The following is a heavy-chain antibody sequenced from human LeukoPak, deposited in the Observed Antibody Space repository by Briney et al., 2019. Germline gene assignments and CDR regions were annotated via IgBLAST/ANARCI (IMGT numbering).Heavy chain of an antibody. CDR3: AKDNRRHYTSGPNPDSLH. D-gene: IGHD6-19*01. J-gene: IGHJ4*02. V-gene: IGHV3-33*03. Sequence: GGSLRLSCATSGFTFMTYGFHWVRQAPGKGLEWVAVIWSDGGKQYYADSVKGRFTISRDNAKNPLYLQMNSLRVEDTAFYYCAKDNRRHYTSGPNPDSLHWGQGALVTVSS. CDR1: GFTFMTYG. CDR2: IWSDGGKQ.